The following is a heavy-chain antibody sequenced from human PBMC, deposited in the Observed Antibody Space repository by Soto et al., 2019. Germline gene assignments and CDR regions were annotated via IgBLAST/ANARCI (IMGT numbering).Heavy chain of an antibody. J-gene: IGHJ4*02. Sequence: SETLSLTCTVSGGSISSYFWSWIRQPPGKGLEWIGYIYYSGDTNYSPSLKSRVTISVDTSKNQFSLKLSSVTAADTAVYYCARETCSGSYYDYWGQGAPVTVSS. CDR2: IYYSGDT. V-gene: IGHV4-59*01. D-gene: IGHD3-10*02. CDR3: ARETCSGSYYDY. CDR1: GGSISSYF.